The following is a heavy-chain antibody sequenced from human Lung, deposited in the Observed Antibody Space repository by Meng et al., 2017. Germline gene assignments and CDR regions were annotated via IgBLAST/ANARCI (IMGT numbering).Heavy chain of an antibody. CDR1: GFTFSNYS. J-gene: IGHJ4*02. Sequence: EVQLVESGGGLVTPGGSLRLSCAASGFTFSNYSMNWVRQAPGKELEWVSSISSDSRYIFYADSVKGRFTISRDNGKKLLYLQMNSLSPEDTAVFYCARFGTVGVATGDFWGQGTLVTVSS. CDR3: ARFGTVGVATGDF. D-gene: IGHD2-15*01. CDR2: ISSDSRYI. V-gene: IGHV3-21*01.